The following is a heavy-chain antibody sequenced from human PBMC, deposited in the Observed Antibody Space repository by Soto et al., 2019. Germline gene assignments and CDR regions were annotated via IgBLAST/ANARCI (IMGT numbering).Heavy chain of an antibody. V-gene: IGHV1-8*01. J-gene: IGHJ6*02. D-gene: IGHD6-13*01. CDR3: ARRGYSSSWYYYYYCGMDV. CDR1: GYTFTSYD. CDR2: MNPNSGNT. Sequence: QVQLVQSGAEVKKPGASVKVSCKASGYTFTSYDINWVRQATGQGLEWMGWMNPNSGNTGYAQKFQGRVTMTRNTFISTDYMERSSQRYEDTAVYYCARRGYSSSWYYYYYCGMDVWGQGTKVTVSS.